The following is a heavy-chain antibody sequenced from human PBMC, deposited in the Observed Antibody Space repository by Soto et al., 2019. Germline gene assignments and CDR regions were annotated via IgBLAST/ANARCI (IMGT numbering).Heavy chain of an antibody. CDR1: GYTFTSYG. CDR2: ISAYNGNT. Sequence: ASEKVSCKASGYTFTSYGISWVRQAPGQGLEWMGWISAYNGNTNYAQKLQGRVTMTTDTSTSTAYMELRSLRSDDTAVYYCARAPWRDSSSWSNDHNWFDPWGQGTLVTVSS. D-gene: IGHD6-13*01. V-gene: IGHV1-18*01. CDR3: ARAPWRDSSSWSNDHNWFDP. J-gene: IGHJ5*02.